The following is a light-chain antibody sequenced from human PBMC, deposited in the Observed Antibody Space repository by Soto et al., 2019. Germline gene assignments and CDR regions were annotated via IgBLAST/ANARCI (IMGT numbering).Light chain of an antibody. CDR3: RQVNNFPLT. J-gene: IGKJ4*02. V-gene: IGKV1-12*01. CDR2: ADS. Sequence: DIQMTQSPSSVSASVGDRVTITCRASQHISGWLAWYQQKPGKAPNLLIYADSRLQGGVPSRFSGSGSGTDFALTISSLHPAEFATYYCRQVNNFPLTGGGGTKVEIE. CDR1: QHISGW.